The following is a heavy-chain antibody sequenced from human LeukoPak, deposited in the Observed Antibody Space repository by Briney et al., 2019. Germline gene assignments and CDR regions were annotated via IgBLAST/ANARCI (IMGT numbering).Heavy chain of an antibody. D-gene: IGHD4-17*01. CDR2: INHSGST. CDR3: ARGGEPNYHYYYMDV. CDR1: GGSFSGYY. J-gene: IGHJ6*03. V-gene: IGHV4-34*01. Sequence: SETLSLTCAVYGGSFSGYYWSWIRQPPGKGLEWIGEINHSGSTNYNPSLKSRVTISVDTSKNQFSLKLSSVTAADTAVYYCARGGEPNYHYYYMDVWGKGTTVTVSS.